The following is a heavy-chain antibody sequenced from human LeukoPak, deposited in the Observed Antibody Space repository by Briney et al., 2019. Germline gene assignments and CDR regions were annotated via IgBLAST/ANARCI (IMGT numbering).Heavy chain of an antibody. Sequence: GASVKVCCKASGYTFTSYGISWVRQAPEQGLEWMGWISAYNGNTNYAQKLQGRVTMTTDTSTSTAYMELRSLRSDDTAVYSCARDPALLQLDYWGQGTLVTVSS. D-gene: IGHD3-10*01. CDR3: ARDPALLQLDY. CDR1: GYTFTSYG. CDR2: ISAYNGNT. J-gene: IGHJ4*02. V-gene: IGHV1-18*01.